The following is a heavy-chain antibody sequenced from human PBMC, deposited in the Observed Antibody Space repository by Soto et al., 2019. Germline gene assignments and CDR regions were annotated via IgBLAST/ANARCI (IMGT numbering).Heavy chain of an antibody. D-gene: IGHD6-13*01. CDR2: IYYSGST. CDR1: GGSISSSSYY. V-gene: IGHV4-39*01. J-gene: IGHJ4*02. Sequence: QLQLQESGPGLVKPSETLSLTCTVSGGSISSSSYYWGWIRQPPGKGLEWIGSIYYSGSTYYNPSLKSRVTLSVDTSKNQFSLKLSSVTAADTAVYYCASLTGYSSSWYIHWGQGTLVTVSS. CDR3: ASLTGYSSSWYIH.